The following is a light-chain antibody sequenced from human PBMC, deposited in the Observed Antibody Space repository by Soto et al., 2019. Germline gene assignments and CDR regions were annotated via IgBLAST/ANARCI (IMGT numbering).Light chain of an antibody. V-gene: IGLV2-14*01. Sequence: QSALTQPASVSGSPGQSIAISCTGSSSEVGIYNYVSWYQQHPGKVPKLIIYEVSNRPSGVSNRFSGSKSGNTASLTISGLQAEDEADYYCSSYTTGSTRVFGTGTKVTVL. CDR2: EVS. CDR3: SSYTTGSTRV. CDR1: SSEVGIYNY. J-gene: IGLJ1*01.